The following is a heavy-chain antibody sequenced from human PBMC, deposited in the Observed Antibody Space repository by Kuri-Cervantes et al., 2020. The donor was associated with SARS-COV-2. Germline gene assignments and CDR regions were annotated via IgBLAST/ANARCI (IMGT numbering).Heavy chain of an antibody. Sequence: SETLSLTCTVSGGSISSHYWSWIRQPPGKGLEWIGYIYYSGSTNYNPSLKSRVTISVDTSKNKFSLNVSSVTAADTAVYYCARVDLWSSYVDYWGQGTLVTVSS. V-gene: IGHV4-59*11. CDR1: GGSISSHY. D-gene: IGHD3-3*01. CDR2: IYYSGST. CDR3: ARVDLWSSYVDY. J-gene: IGHJ4*02.